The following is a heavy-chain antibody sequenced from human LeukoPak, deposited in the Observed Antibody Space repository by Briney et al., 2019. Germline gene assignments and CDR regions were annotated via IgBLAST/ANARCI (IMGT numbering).Heavy chain of an antibody. CDR1: GGSISSSSYY. CDR3: ARLDYYGSGSYRD. Sequence: SETLSLTCTVSGGSISSSSYYWGWTRQPPGKGLEWIGSIYYSGSTYYNPSLKSRVTISVDTSKNQFSLKLSSVTAADTAVYYCARLDYYGSGSYRDWGQGTLVTVSS. V-gene: IGHV4-39*01. J-gene: IGHJ4*02. D-gene: IGHD3-10*01. CDR2: IYYSGST.